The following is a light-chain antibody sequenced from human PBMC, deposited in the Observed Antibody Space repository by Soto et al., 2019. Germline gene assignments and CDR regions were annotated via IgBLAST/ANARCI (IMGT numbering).Light chain of an antibody. J-gene: IGKJ1*01. CDR2: GAS. CDR1: QSVSRN. V-gene: IGKV3D-15*01. CDR3: QQYDNYPRT. Sequence: MTQSPATLAVSPGERATLSCRASQSVSRNLAWCQQKPGQAPRLLIYGASTRATGIPARFSGSGSGTESTLTISSLPSEDFTLYYCQQYDNYPRTFGQGTKV.